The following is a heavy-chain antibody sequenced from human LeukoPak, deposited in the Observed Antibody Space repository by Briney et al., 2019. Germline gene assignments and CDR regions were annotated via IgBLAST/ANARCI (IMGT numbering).Heavy chain of an antibody. CDR3: ARGVVPAGYYGMDV. CDR2: IIPIFGTA. J-gene: IGHJ6*02. D-gene: IGHD2-2*01. V-gene: IGHV1-69*13. Sequence: GASVKVSCEASGGTFSSYAISWVRQAPGQGLEWMGGIIPIFGTANYAQKFQGRVTITADESTSTAYMELSSLRSEDTAVYYCARGVVPAGYYGMDVWGQGTTVTVSS. CDR1: GGTFSSYA.